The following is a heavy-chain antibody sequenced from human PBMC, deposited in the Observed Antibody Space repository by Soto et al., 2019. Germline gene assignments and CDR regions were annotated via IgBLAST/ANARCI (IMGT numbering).Heavy chain of an antibody. CDR3: ARTGYSSGWYEYFQH. J-gene: IGHJ1*01. CDR1: GFSLSNARMG. D-gene: IGHD6-19*01. CDR2: IFSNDEK. Sequence: SGPTLVNPTETLTLTCTVSGFSLSNARMGVSWIRQPPGKALEWLAHIFSNDEKSYSTSLKSRLTISKDTSKSQVVLTMTNMDPVDTATYYCARTGYSSGWYEYFQHWGQGTLVTVSS. V-gene: IGHV2-26*01.